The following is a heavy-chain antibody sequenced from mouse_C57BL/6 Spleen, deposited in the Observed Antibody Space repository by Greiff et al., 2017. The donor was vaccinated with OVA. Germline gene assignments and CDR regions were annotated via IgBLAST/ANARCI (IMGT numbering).Heavy chain of an antibody. CDR3: ARTNGNYVYYFDY. CDR2: IDPSDSET. D-gene: IGHD2-1*01. CDR1: GYTFTSYW. V-gene: IGHV1-52*01. J-gene: IGHJ2*01. Sequence: QVQLQQPGAELVRPGSSVKLSCKASGYTFTSYWMHWVKQRPIQGLEWIGNIDPSDSETHYNQKFKDKATLTVDKSSSTAYMQLNSLTSEDSAVYYCARTNGNYVYYFDYWGQGTTLTVSS.